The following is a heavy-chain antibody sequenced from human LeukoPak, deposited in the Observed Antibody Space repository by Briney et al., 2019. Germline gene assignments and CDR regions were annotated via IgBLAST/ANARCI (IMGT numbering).Heavy chain of an antibody. CDR2: MNPNSGNT. Sequence: ASVKVSCKASGYTLTSYGINWGRQGTGQGLEWMGWMNPNSGNTGYAQKFQGRVTMTRNTSISTAYMELSSLRSEDTAVYYCARGVQGPLGDWFDPWGQGTLVTVSS. V-gene: IGHV1-8*01. J-gene: IGHJ5*02. CDR1: GYTLTSYG. D-gene: IGHD1-1*01. CDR3: ARGVQGPLGDWFDP.